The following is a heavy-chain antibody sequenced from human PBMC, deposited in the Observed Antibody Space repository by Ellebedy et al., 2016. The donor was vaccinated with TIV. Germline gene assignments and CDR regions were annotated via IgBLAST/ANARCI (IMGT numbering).Heavy chain of an antibody. Sequence: AASVKVSCKASGYTFTSYGISWVRQAPGQGLEWVGWISAYNGNTNYAQKLQGRVTMTTDTSTSTAYMELRSLRSDDTAVYYCAKFEDHWELSPYWGQGTQVTVSS. D-gene: IGHD1-26*01. CDR1: GYTFTSYG. CDR3: AKFEDHWELSPY. CDR2: ISAYNGNT. J-gene: IGHJ4*02. V-gene: IGHV1-18*04.